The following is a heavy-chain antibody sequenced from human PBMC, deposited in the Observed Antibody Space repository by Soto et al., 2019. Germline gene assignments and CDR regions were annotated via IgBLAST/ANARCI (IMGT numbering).Heavy chain of an antibody. Sequence: QVQLVQSGAEVKKPGASVKVSCKASGYTFTSYDINWVRHATGQGPEWMGWMNPNSGNTGYAQKFQGRVTMTRNTSISTAYMELGRLRSEDTAVYYCARGGGMYCYYGMDVWGQGTTVTVSS. CDR2: MNPNSGNT. CDR3: ARGGGMYCYYGMDV. J-gene: IGHJ6*02. D-gene: IGHD6-13*01. V-gene: IGHV1-8*01. CDR1: GYTFTSYD.